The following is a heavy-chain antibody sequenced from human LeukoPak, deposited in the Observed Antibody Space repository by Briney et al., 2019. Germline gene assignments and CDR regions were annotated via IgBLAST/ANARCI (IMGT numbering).Heavy chain of an antibody. V-gene: IGHV3-23*01. Sequence: EGSLRLSCAASGFTFSTYAMSWVRQAPGKGLEWDSLISGSDGSTFYADSVKGRFTISRDDSKNTVFLQMSSLRADDTAVYHCAKDPRYNNGGWGQGTLVTVSS. CDR1: GFTFSTYA. J-gene: IGHJ4*02. D-gene: IGHD1-14*01. CDR2: ISGSDGST. CDR3: AKDPRYNNGG.